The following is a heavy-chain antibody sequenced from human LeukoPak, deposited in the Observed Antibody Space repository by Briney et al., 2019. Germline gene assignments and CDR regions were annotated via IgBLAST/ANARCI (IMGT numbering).Heavy chain of an antibody. V-gene: IGHV3-66*01. D-gene: IGHD6-19*01. J-gene: IGHJ4*02. CDR3: ARAASVAGTYALNH. CDR2: IYSGGST. CDR1: GFTVSSNY. Sequence: GGSLRLSCAVSGFTVSSNYMSWVRQAPGKGLEWVSVIYSGGSTYYADSVKGRFTISRDNSKNTLYLKMNSLRAEDTAVYYCARAASVAGTYALNHWGQGTLVTVSS.